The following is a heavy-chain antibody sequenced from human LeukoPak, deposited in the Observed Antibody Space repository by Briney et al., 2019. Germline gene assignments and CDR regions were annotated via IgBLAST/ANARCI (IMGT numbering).Heavy chain of an antibody. CDR3: AKSGAFYYYYYMDV. Sequence: PGGSLRLSCAASGFTFSSYAMSWVRQAPGKGLEWASAISGSGGSTYYADSVEGRFTISRDNSKNTLYLQMNSLRAEDTAVYYCAKSGAFYYYYYMDVWGKGTTVTVSS. V-gene: IGHV3-23*01. D-gene: IGHD1-26*01. CDR1: GFTFSSYA. CDR2: ISGSGGST. J-gene: IGHJ6*03.